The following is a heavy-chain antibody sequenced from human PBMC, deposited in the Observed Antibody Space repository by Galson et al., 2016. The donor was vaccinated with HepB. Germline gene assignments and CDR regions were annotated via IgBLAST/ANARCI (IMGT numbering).Heavy chain of an antibody. CDR3: ARVKYGDYSSALDF. CDR1: AFNFSDFH. D-gene: IGHD4-17*01. CDR2: VSRSGSPI. V-gene: IGHV3-11*04. J-gene: IGHJ6*02. Sequence: SLRLSCAVSAFNFSDFHMTWIRQAPGKGPEWISFVSRSGSPIHYADSLKGRFTVSRDNARESVFLQMSSLRADDTAIYYCARVKYGDYSSALDFWGQGTTVTVSS.